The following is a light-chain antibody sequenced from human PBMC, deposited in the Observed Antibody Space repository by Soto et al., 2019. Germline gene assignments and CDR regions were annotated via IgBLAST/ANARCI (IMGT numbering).Light chain of an antibody. CDR3: QQYNNYSWK. V-gene: IGKV1-5*01. J-gene: IGKJ1*01. Sequence: DIQMTQSPSTLSASVGDRGTMTCRASQSISSRLAWYQQKPDKAPKLLIYDANSLATGVPSRFRGSGYGTEFNLTISRLQTDDFAPYYCQQYNNYSWKFGQGTKVDIK. CDR2: DAN. CDR1: QSISSR.